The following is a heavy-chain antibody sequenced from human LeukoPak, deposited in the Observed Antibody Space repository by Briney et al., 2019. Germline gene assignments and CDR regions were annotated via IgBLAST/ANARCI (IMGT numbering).Heavy chain of an antibody. V-gene: IGHV4-31*03. CDR2: IYYSGST. CDR3: ARDLNGFQFVVPAAIYSGSWFDP. D-gene: IGHD2-2*01. CDR1: GGSISSGGYY. J-gene: IGHJ5*02. Sequence: KPSETLSLTCTVSGGSISSGGYYWSWIRQHPGKGLEWIGYIYYSGSTYYNPSLKSRVTISVDTSKNQFSLKLSSVTAADTAVYYCARDLNGFQFVVPAAIYSGSWFDPWGQGTLVTVSS.